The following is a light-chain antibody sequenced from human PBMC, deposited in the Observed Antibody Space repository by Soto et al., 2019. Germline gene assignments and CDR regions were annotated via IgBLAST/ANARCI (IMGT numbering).Light chain of an antibody. J-gene: IGKJ4*01. V-gene: IGKV1-39*01. CDR2: GAS. Sequence: DIQMTHSPSSLSASVGDRVTITCRASQSISNSLNWYQQKPGKAPKLLIYGASSLQSGVPSRFSGSGSGTDFTLTISSLQPEDFATYYCQQSYSTPRTFGGGTKVDIK. CDR3: QQSYSTPRT. CDR1: QSISNS.